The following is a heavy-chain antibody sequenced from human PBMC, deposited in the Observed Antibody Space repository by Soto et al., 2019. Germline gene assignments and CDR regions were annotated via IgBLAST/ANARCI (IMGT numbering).Heavy chain of an antibody. CDR1: GSTFTSYG. D-gene: IGHD4-17*01. CDR2: ISAYNGNT. V-gene: IGHV1-18*01. CDR3: EREASVTTPDHAFDI. Sequence: QVQLVQSGAEVKKPGASVKVSCKASGSTFTSYGISWVRQAPGQGLEWMGGISAYNGNTNYAQKRQGRATMTTDTSTSTAYMELRSLRSDDTAVYYGEREASVTTPDHAFDIWGQGTMVTVSS. J-gene: IGHJ3*02.